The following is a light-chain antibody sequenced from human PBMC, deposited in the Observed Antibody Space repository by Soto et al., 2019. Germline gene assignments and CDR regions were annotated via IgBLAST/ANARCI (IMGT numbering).Light chain of an antibody. V-gene: IGKV3-15*01. CDR1: QSISSS. J-gene: IGKJ2*01. CDR2: GAS. Sequence: EIVMTQSPATLSVSPGERATLSCRASQSISSSLAWYQQKPGQAPRLLIYGASTRATGIPARFSGSGSGTEFTLTISSLQSEDLEVYYCQQYNNGPTYTFGQGTKLEIK. CDR3: QQYNNGPTYT.